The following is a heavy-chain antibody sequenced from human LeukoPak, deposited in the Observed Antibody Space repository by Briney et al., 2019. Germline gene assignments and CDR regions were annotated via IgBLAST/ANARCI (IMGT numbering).Heavy chain of an antibody. CDR1: GGSFRGYY. D-gene: IGHD3-22*01. CDR3: ARSQGYYCDSSGYYS. J-gene: IGHJ4*02. Sequence: SETLSLTCAVYGGSFRGYYWSWIRQPPGQGLEWLGEINHSGSTNYNPSLKSRVTISVDTSKNQFSMKLSSVTGADTAVYYCARSQGYYCDSSGYYSWGQGTLVTVSS. V-gene: IGHV4-34*01. CDR2: INHSGST.